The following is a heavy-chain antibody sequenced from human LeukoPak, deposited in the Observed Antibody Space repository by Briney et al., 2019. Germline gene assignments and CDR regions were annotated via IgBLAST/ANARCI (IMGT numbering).Heavy chain of an antibody. CDR1: GFTFSSYA. Sequence: GRSLRLSCAASGFTFSSYAMHWVRQAPGKGLEWVAVISYDGSNKYYADSVKGRFTISRDNSKNTLYLQMNSLRAEDTAVYYCARDTGELRLRYYFDYWGQGTLVTVSS. D-gene: IGHD1-26*01. CDR2: ISYDGSNK. J-gene: IGHJ4*02. V-gene: IGHV3-30-3*01. CDR3: ARDTGELRLRYYFDY.